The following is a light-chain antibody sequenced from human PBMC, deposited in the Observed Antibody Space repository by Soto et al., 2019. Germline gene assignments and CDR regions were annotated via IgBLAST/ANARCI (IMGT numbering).Light chain of an antibody. CDR3: QQANSLPPT. J-gene: IGKJ1*01. Sequence: DIQMTQSPSSVSASVGDRVTVTCRASQGIGSWLAWYQQKPGRAPKLLIYAASTLQTGVPSRFSGSASGTDFTLTISSLQPEDFATYYCQQANSLPPTFGQGTKVEIK. V-gene: IGKV1-12*01. CDR2: AAS. CDR1: QGIGSW.